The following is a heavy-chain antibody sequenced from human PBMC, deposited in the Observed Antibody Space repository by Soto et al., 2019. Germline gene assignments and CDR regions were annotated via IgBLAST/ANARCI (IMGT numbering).Heavy chain of an antibody. D-gene: IGHD2-2*01. V-gene: IGHV2-5*01. CDR1: GFSLSTSGVG. CDR2: IYWNDDK. Sequence: GSGPTLVNPTQTLTLTCTFSGFSLSTSGVGVGWIRQPPGKALEWLALIYWNDDKRYSPSLKSRLTITKDTSKNQVVLTMTNMDPVDTATYYCARTTIALYYYYYGMDVWGQGTTVTVSS. J-gene: IGHJ6*02. CDR3: ARTTIALYYYYYGMDV.